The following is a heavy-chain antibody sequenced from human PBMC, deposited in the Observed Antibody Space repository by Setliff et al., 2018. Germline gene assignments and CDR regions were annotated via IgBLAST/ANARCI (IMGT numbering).Heavy chain of an antibody. D-gene: IGHD3-22*01. J-gene: IGHJ5*02. CDR1: GFTFSRYA. CDR2: ISSNGGST. Sequence: GGSLRLSCAASGFTFSRYAMHWVRQAPGKGLEYVSGISSNGGSTYYVNSVKGRFTISRDNSKNTLYLQMGSLRAEDMAVYYCVITSPWGWFDPWGQGTLVTVSS. V-gene: IGHV3-64*01. CDR3: VITSPWGWFDP.